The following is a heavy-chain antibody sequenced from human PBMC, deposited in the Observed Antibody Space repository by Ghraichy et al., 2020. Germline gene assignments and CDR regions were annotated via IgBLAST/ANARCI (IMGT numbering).Heavy chain of an antibody. CDR2: ISGSGGST. D-gene: IGHD2-2*01. J-gene: IGHJ5*02. Sequence: GGSLRLSCAASGFTFSSYAMSRVRQAPGKGLEWVSAISGSGGSTYYADSVKGRFTISRDNSKNTLYLQMNSLRAEDTAVYYCAKDIYCSSTSCYPPRWFDPWGQGTLVTVSS. V-gene: IGHV3-23*01. CDR3: AKDIYCSSTSCYPPRWFDP. CDR1: GFTFSSYA.